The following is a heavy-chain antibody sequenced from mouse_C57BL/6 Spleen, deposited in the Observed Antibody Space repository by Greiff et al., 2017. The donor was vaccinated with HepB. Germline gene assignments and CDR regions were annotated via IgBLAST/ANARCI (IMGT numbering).Heavy chain of an antibody. CDR3: ARPYDYGAMDY. Sequence: VQLQESGPGLVAPSQSLSITCTVSGFSLTSYAISWVRQPPGKGLEWRGVIWTGGGTNYNSALKSRLSISKDNSKSQVFLKMNSLQTDDTARYYCARPYDYGAMDYWGQGTSVTVSS. CDR1: GFSLTSYA. V-gene: IGHV2-9-1*01. J-gene: IGHJ4*01. CDR2: IWTGGGT. D-gene: IGHD6-5*01.